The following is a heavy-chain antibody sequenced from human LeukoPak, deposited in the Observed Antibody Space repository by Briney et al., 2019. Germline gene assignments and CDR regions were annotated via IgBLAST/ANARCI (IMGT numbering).Heavy chain of an antibody. D-gene: IGHD1-26*01. V-gene: IGHV1-46*01. Sequence: ASVTLSCKASVYTFSSYYMHCLRQGPRQPLEWMGIINPSGGSTSYAQKFQGRVTMTRDTSTSTVYMELSSLRSEDTAVYYCARGHEYLMGAPYFDYWGQGTLVTVSS. CDR3: ARGHEYLMGAPYFDY. CDR2: INPSGGST. J-gene: IGHJ4*02. CDR1: VYTFSSYY.